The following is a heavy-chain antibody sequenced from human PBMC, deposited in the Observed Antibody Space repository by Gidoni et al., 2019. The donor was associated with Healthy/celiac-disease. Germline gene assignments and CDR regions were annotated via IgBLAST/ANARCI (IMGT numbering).Heavy chain of an antibody. V-gene: IGHV3-33*01. Sequence: QVQLVESGGGVVQPGRSLRLSCAASGFTFSSYGMHWGRQAPGKGLEWVAVIWYDGSNKYYADSVKGRFTISRDNSKNTLYLQMNSLRAEDTAVYYCARDRYYDSSGYYYPDAFDIWGQGTMVTVSS. CDR1: GFTFSSYG. J-gene: IGHJ3*02. CDR2: IWYDGSNK. D-gene: IGHD3-22*01. CDR3: ARDRYYDSSGYYYPDAFDI.